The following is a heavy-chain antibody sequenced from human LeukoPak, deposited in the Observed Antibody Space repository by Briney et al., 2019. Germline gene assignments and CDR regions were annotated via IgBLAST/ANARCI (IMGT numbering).Heavy chain of an antibody. J-gene: IGHJ3*02. D-gene: IGHD3-22*01. V-gene: IGHV3-21*01. CDR2: ISSSSSYI. CDR3: ARDRYYYDSSGYLEDVFDI. CDR1: GFTFSSYS. Sequence: GGSLRLSCAASGFTFSSYSMNWVRQAPGKGLEWVSSISSSSSYIYYADSVKGRFTISRDNAKNSLYLQMNSLRAEDTAVYYCARDRYYYDSSGYLEDVFDIWGQGKMVTVFS.